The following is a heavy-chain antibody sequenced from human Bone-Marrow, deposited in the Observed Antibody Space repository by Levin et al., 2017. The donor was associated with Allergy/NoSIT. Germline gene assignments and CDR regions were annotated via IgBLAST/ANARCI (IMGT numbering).Heavy chain of an antibody. D-gene: IGHD2-8*01. CDR1: GFTVSSNY. CDR2: IYSGGST. J-gene: IGHJ3*02. Sequence: GGSLRLSCVASGFTVSSNYMNWVRQAPGKGLEWVSVIYSGGSTYYADSVTARFTISRDTSNTTLYLQMSSLRAEDTAVYYCATDRAYCSNNTCYLPDAFDIWGQGTIVTVSS. CDR3: ATDRAYCSNNTCYLPDAFDI. V-gene: IGHV3-66*01.